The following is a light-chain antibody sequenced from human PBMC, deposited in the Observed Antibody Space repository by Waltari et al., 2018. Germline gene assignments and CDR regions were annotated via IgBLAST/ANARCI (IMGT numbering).Light chain of an antibody. V-gene: IGLV7-46*01. J-gene: IGLJ2*01. CDR1: TGPVTRDTW. Sequence: QAVVTQEPSLTVSPGGTVTLTCGSSTGPVTRDTWPSWFQQKPGQAPQTLIYDTSARHPWTPARFSGSLLGGKAALTLSGAQPEDEADYYCLLTYPGGRAVFGGGTELTVL. CDR2: DTS. CDR3: LLTYPGGRAV.